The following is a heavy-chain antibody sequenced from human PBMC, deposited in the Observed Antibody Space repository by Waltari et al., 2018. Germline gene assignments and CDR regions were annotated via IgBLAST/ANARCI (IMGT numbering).Heavy chain of an antibody. CDR2: ISGSGGST. Sequence: EVQLLESGGGLVQPGGSLRLSCAASGFTFSSYAMRWVRQDPGKGLEWVSAISGSGGSTYYADSVKGRFTISRDNSKNTLYLQMNSLRAEDTAVYYCAKDDVGYCSGGSCTFDYWGQGTLVTVSS. CDR3: AKDDVGYCSGGSCTFDY. V-gene: IGHV3-23*01. D-gene: IGHD2-15*01. J-gene: IGHJ4*02. CDR1: GFTFSSYA.